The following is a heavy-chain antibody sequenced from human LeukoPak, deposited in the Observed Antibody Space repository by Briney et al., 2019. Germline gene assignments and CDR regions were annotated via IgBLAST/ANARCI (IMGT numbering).Heavy chain of an antibody. CDR3: VRDGGVSGYDLLDY. CDR2: INQDGSEE. D-gene: IGHD5-12*01. Sequence: GGSLRLSCAASGFTFSNYWMTRVRQAPGKGLEWVAHINQDGSEEHYMDSVKARFTISRDNAKNSLSLQMNSLRAEDTAVYYCVRDGGVSGYDLLDYWGQGTLVTVSS. V-gene: IGHV3-7*01. J-gene: IGHJ4*02. CDR1: GFTFSNYW.